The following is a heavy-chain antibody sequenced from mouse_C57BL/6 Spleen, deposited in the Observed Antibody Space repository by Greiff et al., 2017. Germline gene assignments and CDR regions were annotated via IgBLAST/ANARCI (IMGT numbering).Heavy chain of an antibody. CDR1: GYSITSGYY. V-gene: IGHV3-6*01. CDR2: ISYDGSN. CDR3: ARDDYGNYVGFDY. J-gene: IGHJ2*01. Sequence: VQLKESGPGLVKPSQSLSLTCSVTGYSITSGYYWNWIRQFPGNKLEWMGYISYDGSNNYNPSLKNRISITRDTSKNQFFLKLNSVTTEDTATYYCARDDYGNYVGFDYWGQGTTLTVSS. D-gene: IGHD2-1*01.